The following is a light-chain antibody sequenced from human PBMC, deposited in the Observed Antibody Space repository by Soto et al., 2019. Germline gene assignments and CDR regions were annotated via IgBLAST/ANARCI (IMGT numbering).Light chain of an antibody. Sequence: VHMTHAPASLAASGVYRVSGTFLASQGISTYLNWYHQKPGKAPKVLIYAASSLQSGVPSRFSGSGSETDFTLTISSLQPEDFATYSCQQSNSITWTFGQGTKVDIK. CDR2: AAS. CDR1: QGISTY. CDR3: QQSNSITWT. J-gene: IGKJ1*01. V-gene: IGKV1-39*01.